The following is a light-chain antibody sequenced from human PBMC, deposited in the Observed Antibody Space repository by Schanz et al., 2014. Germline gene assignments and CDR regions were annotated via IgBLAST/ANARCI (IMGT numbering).Light chain of an antibody. CDR1: SSDVGGYNY. V-gene: IGLV2-14*03. Sequence: QSALTQPASVSGSPGQSITISCSGTSSDVGGYNYVSWYQQHPGKAPKLMIYDVSNRPSGVSNRFSGSKSGNTASLTISGLQAEDEADYCCSFGGDTNLMIFGGGTKLTVL. J-gene: IGLJ2*01. CDR2: DVS. CDR3: SFGGDTNLMI.